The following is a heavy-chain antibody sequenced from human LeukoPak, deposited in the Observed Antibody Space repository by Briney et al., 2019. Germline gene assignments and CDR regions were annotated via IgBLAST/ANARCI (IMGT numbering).Heavy chain of an antibody. CDR3: ARMPRGALSWFDP. CDR1: GNSISSSSYY. Sequence: SETLSLTCTVSGNSISSSSYYWGWIRQPPGKGLEWIGSISYSGSTYYNPSLKSRITISVDTSKNQFSLKLSSVTAADTAVYYCARMPRGALSWFDPWGQGTLVTVSS. V-gene: IGHV4-39*07. CDR2: ISYSGST. J-gene: IGHJ5*02. D-gene: IGHD3-10*01.